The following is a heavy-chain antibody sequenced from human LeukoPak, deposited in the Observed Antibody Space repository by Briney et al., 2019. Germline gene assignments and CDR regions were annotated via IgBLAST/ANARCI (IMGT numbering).Heavy chain of an antibody. V-gene: IGHV4-34*08. CDR1: GFTFRNAW. Sequence: GSLRLSCAASGFTFRNAWMSWVRQAPGKGLEWIGEINHTGSTNYNPSLRSRVTMSVDTTQKQLSLKLTSVTAADTAVYYCALDYGMFLDGMDVWGQGTTVTVSS. CDR3: ALDYGMFLDGMDV. CDR2: INHTGST. J-gene: IGHJ6*02. D-gene: IGHD4-17*01.